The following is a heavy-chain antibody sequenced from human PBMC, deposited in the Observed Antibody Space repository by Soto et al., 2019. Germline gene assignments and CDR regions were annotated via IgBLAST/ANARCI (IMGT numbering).Heavy chain of an antibody. CDR3: AREETPIYYYGMDV. V-gene: IGHV1-2*02. J-gene: IGHJ6*02. CDR2: INPNSGGT. CDR1: GYIFTGYH. Sequence: ASVKVSCKASGYIFTGYHMHWVRQAPGQGLEWMGWINPNSGGTKYAQKFQGRVTMTRDTSISTAYMELSSLRSDDTAVYYCAREETPIYYYGMDVWGQGTTVTVSS.